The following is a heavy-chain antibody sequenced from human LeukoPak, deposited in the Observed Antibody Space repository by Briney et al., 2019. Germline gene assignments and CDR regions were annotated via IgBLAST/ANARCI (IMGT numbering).Heavy chain of an antibody. D-gene: IGHD3-22*01. J-gene: IGHJ3*02. CDR1: GGSISGYY. V-gene: IGHV4-59*01. CDR2: IYYSGST. CDR3: ARGGLESGYHSNDAFGI. Sequence: SETLSLTCIVSGGSISGYYWSWIRQPPGKGLDWIGYIYYSGSTNYNPSLKSRVTMSVDTSKNQFSLKLSSVTAADTAEYYCARGGLESGYHSNDAFGIWGQGTMVTVSS.